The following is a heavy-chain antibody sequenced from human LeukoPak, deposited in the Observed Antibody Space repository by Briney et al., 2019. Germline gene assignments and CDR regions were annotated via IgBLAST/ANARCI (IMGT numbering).Heavy chain of an antibody. V-gene: IGHV4-59*01. D-gene: IGHD3-9*01. CDR3: ARAGVLRYLGGAFDI. CDR1: GGSISSYY. Sequence: SETLSLTCTVSGGSISSYYWSWIRQPPGKGLEWIGYIYYSGSTNYNPSLKSRVTISVDTSKNQFSLKLSSVTAADTAVYYCARAGVLRYLGGAFDIWGQGTMVTVSS. J-gene: IGHJ3*02. CDR2: IYYSGST.